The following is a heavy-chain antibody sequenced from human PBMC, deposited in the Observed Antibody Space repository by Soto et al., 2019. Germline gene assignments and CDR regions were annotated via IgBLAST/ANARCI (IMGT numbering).Heavy chain of an antibody. Sequence: QVQLQESGPGLVKPSETLSLTCTVSGGSISSYYWSWIRQPPGKGLEWIGYIYYSGSTNYNPSLKSRGTISVDTSKNQFSVKMSSVTAEDTAVYYCARETAMVTGGAFDIWGQGTMVTVSS. CDR1: GGSISSYY. V-gene: IGHV4-59*01. J-gene: IGHJ3*02. D-gene: IGHD5-18*01. CDR3: ARETAMVTGGAFDI. CDR2: IYYSGST.